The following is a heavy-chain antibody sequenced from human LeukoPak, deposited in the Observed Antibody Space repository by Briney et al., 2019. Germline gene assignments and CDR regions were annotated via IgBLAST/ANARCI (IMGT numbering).Heavy chain of an antibody. CDR1: GGSISSYY. CDR3: ARHPAEVGASGGPLFDY. V-gene: IGHV4-59*08. Sequence: PSETLSLTCTVSGGSISSYYWSWIRQPPGKGLEWIGYIYYSGSTNYNPSLKSRVTISVDTSKNQFSLKLSSVTAADTAVYYCARHPAEVGASGGPLFDYWGQGTLVTVSS. D-gene: IGHD1-26*01. CDR2: IYYSGST. J-gene: IGHJ4*02.